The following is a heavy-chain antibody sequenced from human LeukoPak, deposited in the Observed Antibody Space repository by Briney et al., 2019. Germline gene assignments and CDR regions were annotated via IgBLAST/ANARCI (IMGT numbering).Heavy chain of an antibody. CDR2: IYYSGST. D-gene: IGHD3-22*01. CDR1: GGSISSYY. CDR3: ARASPAYDSSGIDY. V-gene: IGHV4-59*01. Sequence: SETLSLTCTVSGGSISSYYWSWIRQPPGKGLEWIGYIYYSGSTNYNPSPKNRVTISVDTSKNQFSLKVSSVIAADTAVYYCARASPAYDSSGIDYWGQGTLVTVSS. J-gene: IGHJ4*02.